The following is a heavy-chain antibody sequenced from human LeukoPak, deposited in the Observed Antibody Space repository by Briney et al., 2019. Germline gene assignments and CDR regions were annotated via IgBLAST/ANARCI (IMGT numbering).Heavy chain of an antibody. D-gene: IGHD3-10*01. CDR3: AKWFGEPFFDY. J-gene: IGHJ4*02. CDR1: GFTFSNYA. Sequence: GGSLRLSCAASGFTFSNYAMSWVRQAPGKGLEWVSGISGSGGSTYYAESVKGRFTISRDNSKSTLHLQMSSLRAEDTALHYCAKWFGEPFFDYWGQGTLVTVSS. CDR2: ISGSGGST. V-gene: IGHV3-23*01.